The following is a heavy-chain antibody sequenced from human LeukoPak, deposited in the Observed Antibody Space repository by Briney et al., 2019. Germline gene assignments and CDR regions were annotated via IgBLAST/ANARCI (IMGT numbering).Heavy chain of an antibody. Sequence: GESLKISCKGSGYSFSSYWIGWVRQMPGKGLEWMGIIYPGDSDTRYSPSFQGQVTIPADKSISTAYLQWSSLKASDTAMYYCARRRSSTQYTNWFDPWGQGTLVTVSS. CDR2: IYPGDSDT. J-gene: IGHJ5*02. CDR3: ARRRSSTQYTNWFDP. V-gene: IGHV5-51*01. CDR1: GYSFSSYW. D-gene: IGHD6-13*01.